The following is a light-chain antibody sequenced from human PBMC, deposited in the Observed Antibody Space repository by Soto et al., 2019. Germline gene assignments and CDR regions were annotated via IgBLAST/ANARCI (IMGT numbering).Light chain of an antibody. CDR2: KAC. Sequence: DIQMTQSPSTLSASVGDRVTITCRASQSISSWLAWYQQKPGKAPKVLSDKACRLESGVPSRFSGSGSGTEFTLTISSLQPDDFATYHCPQYNSYSYDFGQGTKLEIK. J-gene: IGKJ2*01. CDR1: QSISSW. V-gene: IGKV1-5*03. CDR3: PQYNSYSYD.